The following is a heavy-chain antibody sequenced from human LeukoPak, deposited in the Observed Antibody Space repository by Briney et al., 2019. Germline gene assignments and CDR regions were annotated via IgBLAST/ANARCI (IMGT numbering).Heavy chain of an antibody. CDR3: ARMRWLPDWFDP. CDR2: IYYSGST. V-gene: IGHV4-39*01. J-gene: IGHJ5*02. D-gene: IGHD5-24*01. Sequence: PSETLSLTCTVSGGSISSSSYYWGWIRQPPGKGLEWIGSIYYSGSTYYNPSLKSRVTISVDTSKNQFSLKLSSVTAADTAVYYCARMRWLPDWFDPWGQGTLDTVSS. CDR1: GGSISSSSYY.